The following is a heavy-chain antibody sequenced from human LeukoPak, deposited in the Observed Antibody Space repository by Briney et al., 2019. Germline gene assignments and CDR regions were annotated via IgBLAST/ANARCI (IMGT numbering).Heavy chain of an antibody. V-gene: IGHV4-59*01. CDR1: GPSISSYY. CDR2: IYYSGRT. Sequence: SQCLSPTCTLSGPSISSYYCSWIRQPPGKGRGLIGDIYYSGRTDYNPYLKCRVTISVDTSKHQISMKLKSVTAADTAVYFCARGRRLPNAFDIWGQGTMVTVFS. D-gene: IGHD6-25*01. J-gene: IGHJ3*02. CDR3: ARGRRLPNAFDI.